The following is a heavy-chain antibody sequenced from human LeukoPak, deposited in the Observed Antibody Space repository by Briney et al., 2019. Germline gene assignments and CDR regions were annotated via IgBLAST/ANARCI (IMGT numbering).Heavy chain of an antibody. CDR3: AKVGSQWALYYHMDV. D-gene: IGHD2-8*01. CDR2: INANSGGT. J-gene: IGHJ6*03. Sequence: ASVKVSCKASGYTFTGYYLHWVRQAPGQGLEWMGWINANSGGTRYAQKFQGRVTMTRDTSISTAYMEVNRLTSDDTAVYYCAKVGSQWALYYHMDVWGKGPRSPSP. CDR1: GYTFTGYY. V-gene: IGHV1-2*02.